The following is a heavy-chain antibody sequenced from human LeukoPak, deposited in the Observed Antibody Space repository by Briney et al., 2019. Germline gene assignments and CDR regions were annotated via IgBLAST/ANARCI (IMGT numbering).Heavy chain of an antibody. J-gene: IGHJ5*02. Sequence: ASVKVSCKASGYTFTGYYTHWVRQAPGQGLEWMGWINPNSGGTNYAQKFQGRVTMTRDTSISTAYMELSRLRSDDTAVYYCARDRGDILTGYSTELWFDPWGQGTLVTVSS. CDR3: ARDRGDILTGYSTELWFDP. CDR1: GYTFTGYY. V-gene: IGHV1-2*02. D-gene: IGHD3-9*01. CDR2: INPNSGGT.